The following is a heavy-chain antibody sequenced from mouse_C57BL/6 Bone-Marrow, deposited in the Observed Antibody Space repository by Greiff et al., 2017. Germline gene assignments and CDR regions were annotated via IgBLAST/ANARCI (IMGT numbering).Heavy chain of an antibody. Sequence: EVQLQQSGAELVRPGASVKLSCTASGFNIKDDYMHWVKQRPEQGLEWIGWIDPENGDTEYASKFQGKATITADTSSNTAYLQLSSLTSEDTAVYYCLYGSSFFDYGGKGTTLTVSS. CDR2: IDPENGDT. J-gene: IGHJ2*01. CDR1: GFNIKDDY. D-gene: IGHD1-1*01. CDR3: LYGSSFFDY. V-gene: IGHV14-4*01.